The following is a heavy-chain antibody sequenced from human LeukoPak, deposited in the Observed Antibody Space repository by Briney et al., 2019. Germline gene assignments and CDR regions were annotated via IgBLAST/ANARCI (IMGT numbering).Heavy chain of an antibody. CDR2: IYYSGST. D-gene: IGHD3-16*02. V-gene: IGHV4-31*03. Sequence: QSSETLSLTCTVSGGSISSGGYYWSWIRQHPGKGLEWIGYIYYSGSTYFNPSLKSRVTIPVNTSKNQFSLKLSSVTTAGPAVYYCARGVITFGGVIVTGVDYWGQGTLVTVSS. CDR3: ARGVITFGGVIVTGVDY. CDR1: GGSISSGGYY. J-gene: IGHJ4*02.